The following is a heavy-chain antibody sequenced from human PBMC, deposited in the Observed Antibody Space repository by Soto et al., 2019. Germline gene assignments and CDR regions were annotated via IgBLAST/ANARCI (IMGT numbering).Heavy chain of an antibody. V-gene: IGHV3-23*01. CDR2: IIGSDGST. CDR1: GFTVKSYT. J-gene: IGHJ4*02. Sequence: EVQLLESGGDLAQPGGSPRLSCAASGFTVKSYTMSWVRQVPGKGLEWVSSIIGSDGSTYYADSAKGRFTISRDISKNVLYLQMNSLRVEDTAVYYCAKDKRPDGAWDFDYWGQGTLVTVSS. D-gene: IGHD1-1*01. CDR3: AKDKRPDGAWDFDY.